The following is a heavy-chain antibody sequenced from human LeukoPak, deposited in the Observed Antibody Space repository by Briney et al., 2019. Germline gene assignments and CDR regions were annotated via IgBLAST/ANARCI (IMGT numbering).Heavy chain of an antibody. J-gene: IGHJ4*02. Sequence: SETLSLTCAVYGGSFSGYYWSWIRQPPGKGLEWIGEINHSGSTDYNPSLKSRVTISIDTSKNQFSLKLSSVTAADTALYYCARGPGTWYYYWGQGTLVTVSS. CDR3: ARGPGTWYYY. CDR1: GGSFSGYY. D-gene: IGHD6-13*01. CDR2: INHSGST. V-gene: IGHV4-34*01.